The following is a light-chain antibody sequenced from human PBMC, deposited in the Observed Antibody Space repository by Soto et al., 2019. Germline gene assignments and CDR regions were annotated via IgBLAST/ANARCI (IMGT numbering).Light chain of an antibody. CDR1: QRIRTS. CDR3: QQSYSTPT. CDR2: AAS. Sequence: DIQMTQSPSSLSASVGDRVTITCRASQRIRTSLNWYQHKPGKAPKLLIYAASSLQSGVPSRFSGSGSGTDFTLTISSLQPEDFATYYCQQSYSTPTFGQGTKVDIK. J-gene: IGKJ1*01. V-gene: IGKV1-39*01.